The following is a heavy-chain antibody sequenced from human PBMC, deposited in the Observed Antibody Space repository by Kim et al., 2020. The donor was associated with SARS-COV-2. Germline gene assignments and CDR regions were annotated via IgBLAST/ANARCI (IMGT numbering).Heavy chain of an antibody. CDR1: GGSFSGYY. CDR2: INHSGST. D-gene: IGHD3-22*01. V-gene: IGHV4-34*01. Sequence: SETLSLTCAVYGGSFSGYYWSWIRQPPGKGLEWIGEINHSGSTNYNPSLKSRVTISVDTSKNQFSLKLSSVTAADTAVYYCARTSYDSSGYPFDYWGQGT. J-gene: IGHJ4*02. CDR3: ARTSYDSSGYPFDY.